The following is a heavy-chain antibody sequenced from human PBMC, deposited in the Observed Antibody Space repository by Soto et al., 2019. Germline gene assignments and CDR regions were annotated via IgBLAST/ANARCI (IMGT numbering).Heavy chain of an antibody. Sequence: ASQNLRLTSTGSGGSISPYYWSWIRQPPGKGLEWIGYIYYSGSTNYNPSLKSRVTISVDTSKNQFSLKLSSVTAADTAVYYCARTSRFDCWGQGTLVTVS. CDR1: GGSISPYY. J-gene: IGHJ4*02. V-gene: IGHV4-59*08. D-gene: IGHD6-6*01. CDR3: ARTSRFDC. CDR2: IYYSGST.